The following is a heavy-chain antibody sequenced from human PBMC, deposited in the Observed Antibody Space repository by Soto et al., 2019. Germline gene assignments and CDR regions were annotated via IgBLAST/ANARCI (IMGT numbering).Heavy chain of an antibody. CDR3: VKGIAGTTRDFYGLDV. CDR1: GFTFSSYA. J-gene: IGHJ6*02. V-gene: IGHV3-64D*06. CDR2: ISGNGDST. D-gene: IGHD1-7*01. Sequence: PGGSLRLSCSASGFTFSSYALHWVRQAPGKGLEYVSGISGNGDSTYYADSVKGTFTISRENSKNTLFLQMSSLRAEDTALYYCVKGIAGTTRDFYGLDVWGQGTSVTVSS.